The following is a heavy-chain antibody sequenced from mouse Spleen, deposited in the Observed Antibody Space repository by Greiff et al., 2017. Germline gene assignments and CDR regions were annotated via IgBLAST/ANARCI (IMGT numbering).Heavy chain of an antibody. D-gene: IGHD1-1*01. J-gene: IGHJ4*01. CDR1: GFSLSTFGMG. V-gene: IGHV8-8*01. CDR3: ARDYYGSSYVGYAMDY. Sequence: QVTLKVSGPGILQPSQTLSLTCSFSGFSLSTFGMGVGWIRQPSGKGLEWLAHIWWDDDKYYNPALKSRLTISKDTSKNQVFLKIANVDTADTATYYCARDYYGSSYVGYAMDYWGQGTSVTVSS. CDR2: IWWDDDK.